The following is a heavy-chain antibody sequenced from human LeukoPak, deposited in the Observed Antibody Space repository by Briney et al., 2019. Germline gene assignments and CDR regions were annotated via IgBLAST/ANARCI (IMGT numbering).Heavy chain of an antibody. D-gene: IGHD3-9*01. CDR1: GGSISSGGYY. CDR2: IYYSGST. CDR3: ARGRVLRYFDWLKYYYGMDV. V-gene: IGHV4-31*03. Sequence: ASETLSLTCTVSGGSISSGGYYWSWIRQHPGKGLEWIGYIYYSGSTYYNPSFKSRVTISVDTSKNQFSLKLSSVTAADTAVYHCARGRVLRYFDWLKYYYGMDVWGQGTTVTVSS. J-gene: IGHJ6*02.